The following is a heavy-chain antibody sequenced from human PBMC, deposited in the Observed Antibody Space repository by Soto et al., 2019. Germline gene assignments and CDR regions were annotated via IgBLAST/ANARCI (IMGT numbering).Heavy chain of an antibody. CDR2: INADNSNT. J-gene: IGHJ5*02. Sequence: GASVKVSCKTSGYSLTAYAMHWVRQAPGRSLEPMGWINADNSNTKVSERFQGRVTMTTDTSTSTAYMELRSLRSDDTAVYYCARDSPPITMVRGVTQNWFDPWGQGTLVTVPS. D-gene: IGHD3-10*01. V-gene: IGHV1-3*01. CDR1: GYSLTAYA. CDR3: ARDSPPITMVRGVTQNWFDP.